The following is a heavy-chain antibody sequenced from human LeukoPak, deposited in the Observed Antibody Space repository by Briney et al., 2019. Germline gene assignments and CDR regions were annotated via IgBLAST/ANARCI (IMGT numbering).Heavy chain of an antibody. V-gene: IGHV3-9*01. Sequence: GRSLRLSCAASGFTFDDHAMHWVRQAPGKGLEWVSGISWNSGSIGYADSVKGRFTISRDNAKNSLYLQMNSLRAEDTALYYCAKALGIAAAGTFDYWGQGTLVTVSS. CDR3: AKALGIAAAGTFDY. J-gene: IGHJ4*02. D-gene: IGHD6-13*01. CDR1: GFTFDDHA. CDR2: ISWNSGSI.